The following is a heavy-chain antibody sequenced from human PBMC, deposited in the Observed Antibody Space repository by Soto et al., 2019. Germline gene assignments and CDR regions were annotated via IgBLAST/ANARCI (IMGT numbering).Heavy chain of an antibody. V-gene: IGHV2-5*02. Sequence: VSGPTLVNPTQTLTLTCTFSGFSLSTSGVGVGWIRQPPGKALEWLALIYWDDDKRYSPSLKSRLTITKDTSKNQVVLTMTNMDPVDTATYYCANTSSLRFLEWVPHAFDIWGQGTMVTVSS. CDR3: ANTSSLRFLEWVPHAFDI. J-gene: IGHJ3*02. CDR2: IYWDDDK. D-gene: IGHD3-3*01. CDR1: GFSLSTSGVG.